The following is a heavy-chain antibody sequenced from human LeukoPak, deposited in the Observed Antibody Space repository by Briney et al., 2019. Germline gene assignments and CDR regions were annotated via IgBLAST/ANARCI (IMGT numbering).Heavy chain of an antibody. J-gene: IGHJ6*02. V-gene: IGHV3-11*01. CDR3: ARDTYDFWSGYSPSYGMDV. Sequence: PGGSLRLSCAASGFTFSDYYMSWIRQAPGKGLEWVSYISSSVSTIYYADSVKGRFTISRDNAKNSLYLQMNSLRAEDTAVYYCARDTYDFWSGYSPSYGMDVWGQGTTVTVSS. CDR1: GFTFSDYY. D-gene: IGHD3-3*01. CDR2: ISSSVSTI.